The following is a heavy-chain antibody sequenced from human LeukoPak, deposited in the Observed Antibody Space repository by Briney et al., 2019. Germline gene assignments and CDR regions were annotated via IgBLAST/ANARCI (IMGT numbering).Heavy chain of an antibody. CDR2: ISSSSSYI. D-gene: IGHD2-2*01. Sequence: GGSLRLSCAASGFTFSSYSMNWVRQAPGKGLEWVSSISSSSSYIYYADSVKGRFTISRDNAKNSLYLQMNSLRAEDTAVYYCARVDIVVVPVAPSRRYYYYGMDVWGQGTTVTVSS. J-gene: IGHJ6*02. CDR1: GFTFSSYS. V-gene: IGHV3-21*01. CDR3: ARVDIVVVPVAPSRRYYYYGMDV.